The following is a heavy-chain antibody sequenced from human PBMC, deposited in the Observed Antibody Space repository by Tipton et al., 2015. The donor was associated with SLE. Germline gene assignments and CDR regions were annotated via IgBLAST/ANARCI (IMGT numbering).Heavy chain of an antibody. CDR3: VKDKFTPSSWGAFDI. Sequence: SLRLSCSASGFTFSSYAMHWVRQAPGKGLEYVSTISSNGGSTYYADSVKGRFTISRDNSKNTLYLQMSSLRAEDTAVFYCVKDKFTPSSWGAFDIWGQGTMVTVSS. CDR1: GFTFSSYA. J-gene: IGHJ3*02. D-gene: IGHD6-13*01. CDR2: ISSNGGST. V-gene: IGHV3-64D*09.